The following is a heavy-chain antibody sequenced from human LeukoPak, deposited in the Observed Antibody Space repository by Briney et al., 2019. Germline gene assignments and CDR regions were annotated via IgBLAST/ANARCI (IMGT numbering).Heavy chain of an antibody. CDR1: GFTFSSYA. D-gene: IGHD1-26*01. CDR2: ISGSGGST. CDR3: AKPVGNFDI. J-gene: IGHJ3*02. V-gene: IGHV3-23*01. Sequence: GGSLRLSCAASGFTFSSYALSWVRQAAGKGLEWVSSISGSGGSTYYADSVKGRFTISRDNSKNTLYLQMNSLRADDTAVYYRAKPVGNFDIWGQGTMVSVSS.